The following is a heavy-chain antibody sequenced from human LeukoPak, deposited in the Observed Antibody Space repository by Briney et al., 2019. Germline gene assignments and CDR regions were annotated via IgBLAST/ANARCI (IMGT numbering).Heavy chain of an antibody. CDR2: IYYSGST. J-gene: IGHJ3*02. V-gene: IGHV4-59*01. Sequence: NSSETLSPTCPVSGGSISSDYWSWIRQPPGRGLEWIGYIYYSGSTNYNPSLKSRVTISVDTSKNQFSLKVSSVTAADTAVYYCARLVGATEAFDIWGQGTMVTVSS. CDR1: GGSISSDY. D-gene: IGHD1-26*01. CDR3: ARLVGATEAFDI.